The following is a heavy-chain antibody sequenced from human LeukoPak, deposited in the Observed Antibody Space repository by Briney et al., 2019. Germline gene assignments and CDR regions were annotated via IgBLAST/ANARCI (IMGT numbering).Heavy chain of an antibody. CDR3: ARRHHDFWSGPDY. D-gene: IGHD3-3*01. CDR1: GFTFSSYS. J-gene: IGHJ4*02. V-gene: IGHV3-21*01. CDR2: ISSSSSYI. Sequence: GGSLRLSCAASGFTFSSYSMNWVRQAPGKGLEWVSSISSSSSYIYYADSVKGRFTISRDNAKNSLYLQMNSLRAEDTAVYYCARRHHDFWSGPDYWGQGTLVTVSS.